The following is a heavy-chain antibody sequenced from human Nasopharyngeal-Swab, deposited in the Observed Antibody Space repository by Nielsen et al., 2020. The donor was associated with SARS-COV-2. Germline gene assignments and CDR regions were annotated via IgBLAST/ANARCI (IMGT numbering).Heavy chain of an antibody. CDR1: GFTFRDYW. CDR3: ARVGGRTSPMGS. J-gene: IGHJ4*02. V-gene: IGHV3-7*01. Sequence: GGSLTLFCVASGFTFRDYWMSWVRQAPAKGLEWVASIKQDGSEKNYVDSVKGRFTISRDNAKNSLFLQMDSLRTEDTAFYYCARVGGRTSPMGSWGQGTLVTVSS. CDR2: IKQDGSEK. D-gene: IGHD3-10*01.